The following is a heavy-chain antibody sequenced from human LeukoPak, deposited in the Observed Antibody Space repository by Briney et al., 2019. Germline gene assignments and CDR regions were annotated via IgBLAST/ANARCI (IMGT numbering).Heavy chain of an antibody. D-gene: IGHD3-22*01. J-gene: IGHJ3*02. CDR2: IFHSGSV. Sequence: PSETLSLTCIVSGYSISSSYFWGWVRQPPGKGLEWIGSIFHSGSVYYNPSLKSRVTISVDPSKNQFSLKLNSVTAADTAVYYCAKSNGYGLIDIWGQGTMVTVSS. V-gene: IGHV4-38-2*02. CDR1: GYSISSSYF. CDR3: AKSNGYGLIDI.